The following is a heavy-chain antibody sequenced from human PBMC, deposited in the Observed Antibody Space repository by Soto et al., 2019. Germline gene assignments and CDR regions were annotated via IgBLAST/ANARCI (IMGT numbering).Heavy chain of an antibody. CDR2: ISYDGSNK. D-gene: IGHD3-16*02. J-gene: IGHJ6*02. Sequence: QVQLVESGGGVVQPGRSLRLSSAASGFTFSSYGMHWVRQAPGKGLEWVAVISYDGSNKYYTDSVKGRFTISRDNSKNTRYLQMSSLRAEDTAVYYCAKEGRFGELSSPNYGMDVWGQGTTVTVSS. V-gene: IGHV3-30*18. CDR1: GFTFSSYG. CDR3: AKEGRFGELSSPNYGMDV.